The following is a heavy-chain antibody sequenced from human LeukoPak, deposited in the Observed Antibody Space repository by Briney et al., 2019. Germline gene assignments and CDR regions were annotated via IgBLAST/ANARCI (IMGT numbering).Heavy chain of an antibody. V-gene: IGHV3-23*01. J-gene: IGHJ4*02. D-gene: IGHD6-19*01. CDR3: AKEQKDSSTFDY. CDR1: GFTLGTYD. Sequence: GGSLRLSCAASGFTLGTYDMYWVRQAPGKGLEWVSAISGSGGSTYYADSVKGRFTISRDNSKNTLYLQMNSLRAEDTAVYYCAKEQKDSSTFDYWGQGTLVTVSS. CDR2: ISGSGGST.